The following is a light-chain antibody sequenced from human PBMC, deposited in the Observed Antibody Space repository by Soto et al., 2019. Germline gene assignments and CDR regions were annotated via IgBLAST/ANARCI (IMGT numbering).Light chain of an antibody. V-gene: IGKV3-20*01. Sequence: TLSPVALSVSPGERVTLSCRASQSVSSNLAWYQQKPGQAPRLLIYGASSRATGIPDRFSGSGSGTDFTLTISRLEPEDFAVYYCQQYGSSRTFGQRTKVDI. CDR3: QQYGSSRT. CDR1: QSVSSN. CDR2: GAS. J-gene: IGKJ1*01.